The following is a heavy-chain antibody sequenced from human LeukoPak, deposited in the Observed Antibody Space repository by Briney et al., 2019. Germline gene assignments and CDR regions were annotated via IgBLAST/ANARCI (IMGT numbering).Heavy chain of an antibody. CDR3: ARDIDNGDYVVY. V-gene: IGHV3-53*01. CDR2: IYSGGST. J-gene: IGHJ4*02. Sequence: GGSLRLSCTVSGFTVSSNSMSWVRQAPGKGLEWVSFIYSGGSTQYSDSVKGRFTISRDNSKNTLYLQMNSLRAEDAAVYYCARDIDNGDYVVYWGQGTLVTVSS. CDR1: GFTVSSNS. D-gene: IGHD4-17*01.